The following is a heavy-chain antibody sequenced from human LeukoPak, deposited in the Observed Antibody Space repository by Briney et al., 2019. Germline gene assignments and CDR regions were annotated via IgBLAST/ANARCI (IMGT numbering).Heavy chain of an antibody. CDR2: ISSSSSYI. CDR3: ARGGPDYYDSSGYYYDY. J-gene: IGHJ4*02. Sequence: PGGSLRLSCAASGFTFSSYSMNWVRQAPGKGLEWVSSISSSSSYIYYADSVKGRLTISRDNAKNSVYLQMNSLRAEDTAVYYCARGGPDYYDSSGYYYDYWGQGTLVTVSS. V-gene: IGHV3-21*01. D-gene: IGHD3-22*01. CDR1: GFTFSSYS.